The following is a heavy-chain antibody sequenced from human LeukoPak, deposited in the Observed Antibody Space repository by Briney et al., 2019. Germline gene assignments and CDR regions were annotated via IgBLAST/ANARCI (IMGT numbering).Heavy chain of an antibody. Sequence: GGSLRLSCAASGFTFSSYGVHWVRQAPGKGLEWVAVIWYDGSNKYYADSVKGRFTISRDNSKNTLYLQMNSLRAEDTAVYYCARDTRGYSGYDLGYWGQGTLVTVSS. V-gene: IGHV3-33*01. D-gene: IGHD5-12*01. J-gene: IGHJ4*02. CDR3: ARDTRGYSGYDLGY. CDR2: IWYDGSNK. CDR1: GFTFSSYG.